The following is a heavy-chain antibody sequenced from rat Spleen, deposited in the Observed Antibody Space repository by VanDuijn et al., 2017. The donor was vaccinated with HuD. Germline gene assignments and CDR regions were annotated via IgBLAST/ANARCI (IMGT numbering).Heavy chain of an antibody. CDR3: ARQSYPCIEDA. V-gene: IGHV5-25*01. CDR1: GFTFSDYY. D-gene: IGHD1-4*01. Sequence: EVQLVESGGGLVQPGRSLKLSCAASGFTFSDYYMAWVRQAPTKDLQWVTSISTGGGYTYYRDSVKGRFTISRDNAKSSLYLQMDSLRSEDTSTYYCARQSYPCIEDAWGQGASVTVSS. CDR2: ISTGGGYT. J-gene: IGHJ4*01.